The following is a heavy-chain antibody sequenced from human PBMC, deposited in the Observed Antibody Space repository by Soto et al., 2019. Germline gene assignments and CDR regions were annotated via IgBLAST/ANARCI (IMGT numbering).Heavy chain of an antibody. J-gene: IGHJ4*02. CDR3: ARREIQGPMDY. D-gene: IGHD1-26*01. CDR2: IYYSGTT. CDR1: GYSISSSNW. V-gene: IGHV4-28*01. Sequence: QVQLQESGPGLVKPSDTLSLTCAVSGYSISSSNWWGWIRQPPGKGLEWIGYIYYSGTTYYNPSLKSRVTMSVDTSKIQFSLKLTSVTAVDAAVYYCARREIQGPMDYWGQGTLVTVSS.